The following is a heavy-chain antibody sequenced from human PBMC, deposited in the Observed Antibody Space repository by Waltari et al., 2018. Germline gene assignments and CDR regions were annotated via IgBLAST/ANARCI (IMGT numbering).Heavy chain of an antibody. D-gene: IGHD1-26*01. V-gene: IGHV4-59*11. CDR1: GGSISSHY. Sequence: QVQLQESGPGLVKPSETLSLTCTVSGGSISSHYWSWIRQPPGKGLEWIGYIYYSGSTNYNPSLKSRVTISVDTSKNQFSLKLSSVTAADTAMYYCARDTDSGSYWGQGTLVTVSS. CDR2: IYYSGST. CDR3: ARDTDSGSY. J-gene: IGHJ4*02.